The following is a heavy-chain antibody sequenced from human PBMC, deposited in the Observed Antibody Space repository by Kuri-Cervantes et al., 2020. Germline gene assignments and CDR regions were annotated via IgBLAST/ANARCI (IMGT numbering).Heavy chain of an antibody. CDR3: ARVPGPQLPGLSFLYYFDY. J-gene: IGHJ4*02. CDR2: MNPNSGNT. D-gene: IGHD2-2*01. V-gene: IGHV1-8*01. CDR1: GYTFTSYD. Sequence: ASVKVSCKASGYTFTSYDINWVRQATGQGLEWMGWMNPNSGNTGYAQKFQGRVTMTRNTSISTAYMELSSLRSEDTAVYYCARVPGPQLPGLSFLYYFDYWGQGTLVTVSS.